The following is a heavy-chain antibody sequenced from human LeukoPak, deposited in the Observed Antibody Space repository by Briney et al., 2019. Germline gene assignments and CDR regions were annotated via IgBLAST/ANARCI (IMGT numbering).Heavy chain of an antibody. Sequence: QTGGSLRLSCTVSGFTVSSNSMSWVRQAPGKGLEWVSFIYCDNTHYSDSVKDRLTNSRDKSKNPLYLKMNSPRAECTAVYYCAKDTVKVTTIKRVPHYMDVWGKGTTVTISS. CDR1: GFTVSSNS. V-gene: IGHV3-66*03. D-gene: IGHD5-12*01. CDR3: AKDTVKVTTIKRVPHYMDV. J-gene: IGHJ6*03. CDR2: IYCDNT.